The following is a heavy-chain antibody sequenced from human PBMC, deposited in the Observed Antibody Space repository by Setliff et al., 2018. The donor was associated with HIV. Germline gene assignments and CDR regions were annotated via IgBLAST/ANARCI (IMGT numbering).Heavy chain of an antibody. CDR3: AKGRPRIHVWEGFDS. D-gene: IGHD5-18*01. Sequence: PSETLSLTCVVSGVSITSTNWWNWVRQSPGKGLEWIGEMYHSGTTNYNPSLKSRVILSVDKSQNQFSLNLTSVTAADTAVYYCAKGRPRIHVWEGFDSWGQGAPVTVSS. CDR2: MYHSGTT. J-gene: IGHJ4*02. CDR1: GVSITSTNW. V-gene: IGHV4-4*02.